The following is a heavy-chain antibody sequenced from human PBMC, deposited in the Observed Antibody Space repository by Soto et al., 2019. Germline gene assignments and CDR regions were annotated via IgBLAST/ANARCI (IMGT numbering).Heavy chain of an antibody. J-gene: IGHJ6*02. CDR1: GYTFTGYY. CDR2: INPNSGGT. D-gene: IGHD6-13*01. CDR3: ARDPYSSSWYEDYYYYGMDV. Sequence: VASVKVSCKASGYTFTGYYMHWVRQAPGQGLEWMGWINPNSGGTNYAQKFQGWVTMTRDTSISTAYMELSRLRSDDTAVYYCARDPYSSSWYEDYYYYGMDVWGQGTTVTVSS. V-gene: IGHV1-2*04.